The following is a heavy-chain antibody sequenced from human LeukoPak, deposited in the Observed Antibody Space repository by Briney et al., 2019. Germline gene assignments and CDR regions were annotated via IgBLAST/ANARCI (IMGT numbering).Heavy chain of an antibody. V-gene: IGHV4-39*07. CDR2: IYYSGST. Sequence: PSETLSLTCTVSGGSISSSSYYWGWIRQPPGKGLEWIGSIYYSGSTYYNPSLKSRVTISVDTSKNQISLKLSSVTAADTAVYYCATRSRYDFWSDYYTGGLDVWGQGTTVTVSS. CDR3: ATRSRYDFWSDYYTGGLDV. D-gene: IGHD3-3*01. J-gene: IGHJ6*02. CDR1: GGSISSSSYY.